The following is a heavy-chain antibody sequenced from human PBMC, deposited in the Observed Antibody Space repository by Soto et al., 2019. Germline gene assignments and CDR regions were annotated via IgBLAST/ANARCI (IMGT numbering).Heavy chain of an antibody. CDR3: ARVPPGNNLYYFSGLDF. D-gene: IGHD1-1*01. CDR2: ISYEGSNT. J-gene: IGHJ6*02. CDR1: GFTFDTYG. V-gene: IGHV3-30-3*01. Sequence: QVHLVESGGGVVQPGKSLRLSCVASGFTFDTYGIHWVRQAPGKGLQWVALISYEGSNTYYADSVRGRFTISRDNSKNTLYLQMNTLRPEDTGVYYWARVPPGNNLYYFSGLDFWGQGTSVTVSS.